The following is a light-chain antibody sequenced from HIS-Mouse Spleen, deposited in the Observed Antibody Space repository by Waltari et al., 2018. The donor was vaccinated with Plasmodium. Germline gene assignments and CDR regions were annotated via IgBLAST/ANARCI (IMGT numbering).Light chain of an antibody. V-gene: IGLV2-23*03. J-gene: IGLJ3*02. CDR3: CSYAGSSTFV. CDR1: SSDVGRYNL. CDR2: EGS. Sequence: QSALTQPASVSGSPGPSITIPCTGTSSDVGRYNLVSWYQQHPGKAPNLMIYEGSKRPSGVSNRFSGSKSGNTASLTISGLQAEDEADYYCCSYAGSSTFVFGGGTKLTVL.